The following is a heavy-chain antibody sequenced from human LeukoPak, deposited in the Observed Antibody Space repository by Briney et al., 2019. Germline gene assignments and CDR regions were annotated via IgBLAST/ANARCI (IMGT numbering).Heavy chain of an antibody. D-gene: IGHD3-16*01. J-gene: IGHJ6*03. V-gene: IGHV1-46*01. CDR3: ARERRGGLSANLGVLFASYYTYYYMDV. Sequence: EASVKVSCKASGYTFTMCYIHWVRQAPGQGLEWMGMINPSDGATTYAQRFQGRVTVTRDMSTTTVYMDLRSLRSEDTAVYFCARERRGGLSANLGVLFASYYTYYYMDVWGRGTTVTVSS. CDR2: INPSDGAT. CDR1: GYTFTMCY.